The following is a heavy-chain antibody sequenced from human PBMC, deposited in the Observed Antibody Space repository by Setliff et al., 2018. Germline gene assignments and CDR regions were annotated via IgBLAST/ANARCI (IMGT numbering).Heavy chain of an antibody. D-gene: IGHD3-10*01. CDR3: AHRGGYGADSLYYFDV. Sequence: SGPTLVNPTQTLAVTCTFSGFSLSTSGVGVGWIRQPPGKALEWLALIYWNDDKRYSPSLNSRLTITQDTSKNQVVLTLTNMDPVDTATYYCAHRGGYGADSLYYFDVWGQGTLVTVSS. V-gene: IGHV2-5*01. CDR1: GFSLSTSGVG. CDR2: IYWNDDK. J-gene: IGHJ4*02.